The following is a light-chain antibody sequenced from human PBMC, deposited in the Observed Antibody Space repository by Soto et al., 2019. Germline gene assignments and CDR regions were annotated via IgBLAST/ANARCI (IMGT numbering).Light chain of an antibody. J-gene: IGLJ1*01. CDR3: AAWDDSLNGYV. CDR1: SSNIGSHA. V-gene: IGLV1-44*01. Sequence: QSVLTQPPSASGSPGQRVTISCSGSSSNIGSHAVNWYQQLPGTAPTLLIYSNNERPSGVPDRLSGSKSGTSASLAISGLQSEGEGDYYCAAWDDSLNGYVFGTGPKVTVL. CDR2: SNN.